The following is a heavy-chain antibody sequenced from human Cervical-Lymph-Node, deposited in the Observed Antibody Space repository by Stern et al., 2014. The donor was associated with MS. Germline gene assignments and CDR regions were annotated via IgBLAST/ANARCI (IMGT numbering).Heavy chain of an antibody. CDR2: IYWDDDK. CDR1: GFSLSTSGVG. Sequence: QVTLKESGPTLVKPTQTLTLTCTFSGFSLSTSGVGVGWIRQPPGKALEWLALIYWDDDKRYSPSLKSRLTIPKDTAKNQVVLTMTNMDPVDTATYYCAVRLTLYSTSWYSMHYFDYWGQGTLVTVSS. J-gene: IGHJ4*02. D-gene: IGHD6-13*01. CDR3: AVRLTLYSTSWYSMHYFDY. V-gene: IGHV2-5*02.